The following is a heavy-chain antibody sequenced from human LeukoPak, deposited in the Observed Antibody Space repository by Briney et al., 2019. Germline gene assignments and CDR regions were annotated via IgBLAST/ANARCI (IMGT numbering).Heavy chain of an antibody. J-gene: IGHJ5*02. Sequence: SETLSLTCTVSGGSISSYYWSWIRQPPGKGLEWIGYVYDSGSTNYNPSLKSRVTISIDTSRNQFSLKMTSVTASDTAEYYCAREKNQLGFDPWGQGTLVTVSS. D-gene: IGHD6-13*01. CDR1: GGSISSYY. CDR2: VYDSGST. CDR3: AREKNQLGFDP. V-gene: IGHV4-59*12.